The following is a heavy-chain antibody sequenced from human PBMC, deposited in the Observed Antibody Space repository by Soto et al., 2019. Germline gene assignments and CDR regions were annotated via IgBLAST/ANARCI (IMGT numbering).Heavy chain of an antibody. V-gene: IGHV3-23*01. D-gene: IGHD6-19*01. CDR1: GFTFSSDA. Sequence: PGGSLRLSCAASGFTFSSDAMSWVRQAPGKGLEWVSAVLDSGAATYYADSVKGRFTISRDNSKNTLYLQMNSLRAEDTAVYYCAKRSYTSGWYYFDYWGQGTLVTVSS. CDR3: AKRSYTSGWYYFDY. J-gene: IGHJ4*02. CDR2: VLDSGAAT.